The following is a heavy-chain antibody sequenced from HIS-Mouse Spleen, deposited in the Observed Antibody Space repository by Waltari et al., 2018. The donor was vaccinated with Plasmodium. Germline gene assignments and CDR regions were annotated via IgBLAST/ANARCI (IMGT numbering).Heavy chain of an antibody. J-gene: IGHJ4*02. CDR2: IYYSGST. CDR3: ARRGGSYYYFDY. CDR1: GGSISSSSYD. D-gene: IGHD1-26*01. Sequence: QLQLQESGPGLVKPSETLSLTCTVSGGSISSSSYDWGWIRQPPGKGLEWIGSIYYSGSTYYNPSLKSRVTISVDTSKNQFSLKLSSVTAADTAVYYCARRGGSYYYFDYWGQGTLVTVSS. V-gene: IGHV4-39*01.